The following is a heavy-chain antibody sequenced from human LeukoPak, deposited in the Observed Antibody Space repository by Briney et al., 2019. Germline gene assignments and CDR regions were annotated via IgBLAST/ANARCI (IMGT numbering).Heavy chain of an antibody. Sequence: GGSLRLSCAATGFTFSNFAMHWVRQAPGKGLEWVAVVSYDGSYKYYADSVKGRFTISRDNSKNSLYLQMNSLRAEDTAVYYCAHNMATHKGIAFDIWGQGTMVTVSS. CDR3: AHNMATHKGIAFDI. CDR1: GFTFSNFA. CDR2: VSYDGSYK. D-gene: IGHD5-24*01. V-gene: IGHV3-30*04. J-gene: IGHJ3*02.